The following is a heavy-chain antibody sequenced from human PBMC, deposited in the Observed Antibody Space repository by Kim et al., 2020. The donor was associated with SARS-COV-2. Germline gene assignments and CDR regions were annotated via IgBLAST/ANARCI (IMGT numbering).Heavy chain of an antibody. CDR1: GYSFTGYY. CDR2: INPNSGGT. CDR3: ARGPRVLAGMWWFDP. D-gene: IGHD6-19*01. Sequence: ASVKVSCRASGYSFTGYYIHWVRQAPGQGLEWMGRINPNSGGTSYPQRFQGRVIMTRDTSISTAFLELSSLRSDDTAIYYCARGPRVLAGMWWFDPWGQG. V-gene: IGHV1-2*06. J-gene: IGHJ5*02.